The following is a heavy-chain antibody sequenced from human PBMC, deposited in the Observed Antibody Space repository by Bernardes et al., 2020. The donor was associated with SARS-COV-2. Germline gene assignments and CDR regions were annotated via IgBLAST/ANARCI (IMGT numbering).Heavy chain of an antibody. Sequence: SETLSLTCAVYGGSFSGYYWSWIRQPPGKGLEWIGEINHSGSTNYNPSLKSRVTISVDTSKNQFSLKLSSVTAADTAVYYCAGTYYDILFDPWGQGTLVTVSS. V-gene: IGHV4-34*01. CDR3: AGTYYDILFDP. D-gene: IGHD3-9*01. CDR1: GGSFSGYY. CDR2: INHSGST. J-gene: IGHJ5*02.